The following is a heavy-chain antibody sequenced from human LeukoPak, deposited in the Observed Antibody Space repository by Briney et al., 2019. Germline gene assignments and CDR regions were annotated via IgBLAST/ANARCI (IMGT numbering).Heavy chain of an antibody. Sequence: PGGSLRLSCAASGFTFSTYTMDWVRQAPGKGLEWVSSISSSSSNIYYADSVKGRFTISRDNAKNSLYLQMNSLRAEDTAVYYCAKDGGRGYCTNGVCHYYYYGMDVWGQGATVTVSS. CDR2: ISSSSSNI. CDR3: AKDGGRGYCTNGVCHYYYYGMDV. CDR1: GFTFSTYT. D-gene: IGHD2-8*01. V-gene: IGHV3-21*01. J-gene: IGHJ6*02.